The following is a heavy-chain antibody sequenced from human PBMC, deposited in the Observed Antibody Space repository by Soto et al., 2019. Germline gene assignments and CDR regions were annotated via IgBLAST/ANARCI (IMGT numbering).Heavy chain of an antibody. CDR1: GFTFSSYW. V-gene: IGHV3-74*01. CDR2: INSDGSTI. Sequence: EVQLVESGGGLVQPGESLRLSCAASGFTFSSYWMHWVRQAPGKGLVWVSRINSDGSTISYADSVKGRFTISRDNAKNTLYLQMNNLSAEDTAVYYCARVGTGNWYFDLWGRGNLVTVSS. D-gene: IGHD1-1*01. CDR3: ARVGTGNWYFDL. J-gene: IGHJ2*01.